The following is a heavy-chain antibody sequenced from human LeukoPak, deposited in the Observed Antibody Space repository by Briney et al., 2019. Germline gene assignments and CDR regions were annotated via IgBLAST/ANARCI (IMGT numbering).Heavy chain of an antibody. Sequence: GGSLRLSCAASGFTFSSYEMNWVRQAPGKELEWVSYISSSGSTIYYADSVKGRFTISRDNAKNSLYLQVNSLRAEDTAVYYCARSGSSFFNYWGQGTLVTVSS. J-gene: IGHJ4*02. V-gene: IGHV3-48*03. D-gene: IGHD6-13*01. CDR2: ISSSGSTI. CDR3: ARSGSSFFNY. CDR1: GFTFSSYE.